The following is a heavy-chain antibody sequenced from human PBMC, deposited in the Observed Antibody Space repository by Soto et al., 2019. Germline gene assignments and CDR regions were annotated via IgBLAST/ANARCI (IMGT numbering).Heavy chain of an antibody. CDR1: GGTFSSYT. D-gene: IGHD5-18*01. J-gene: IGHJ4*02. CDR2: IIPILGIA. V-gene: IGHV1-69*02. Sequence: QVQLVQSGAEVKKPGSSVKVSCKASGGTFSSYTISWVRQAPGQGLEWMGRIIPILGIANYAQKFQGRVTITADKATSTAYMELSRLRSEDTAVYYCARGRGYSYAGFDYWGQGTLVTVSS. CDR3: ARGRGYSYAGFDY.